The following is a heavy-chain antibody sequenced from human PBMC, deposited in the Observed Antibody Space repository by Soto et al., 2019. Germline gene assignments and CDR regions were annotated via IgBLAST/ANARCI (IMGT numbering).Heavy chain of an antibody. J-gene: IGHJ4*02. CDR3: AREVDTTMVLDH. CDR1: GGSISSSGYS. Sequence: SETLSXXCVVSGGSISSSGYSWSWIRQPPGKGLEWIGYIYHSGMTYYNPSLKTRVTISVDRSKSQFSLKLSSVTAADTAVYYCAREVDTTMVLDHWGQGTLVTVSS. V-gene: IGHV4-30-2*01. CDR2: IYHSGMT. D-gene: IGHD5-18*01.